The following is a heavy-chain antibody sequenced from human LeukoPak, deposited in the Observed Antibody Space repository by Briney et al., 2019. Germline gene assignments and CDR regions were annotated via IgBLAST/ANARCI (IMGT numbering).Heavy chain of an antibody. CDR2: ISSSSSYI. Sequence: GGSLRLSCTASGLTFSDYSMSCVRQAPGKGLEWVSSISSSSSYIFYADSVKGRFTISRDNAKNSLYLQMNSLRAEDTAVYYCARVASGWIDNWGQGTLVTVSS. CDR1: GLTFSDYS. D-gene: IGHD6-19*01. J-gene: IGHJ4*02. CDR3: ARVASGWIDN. V-gene: IGHV3-21*03.